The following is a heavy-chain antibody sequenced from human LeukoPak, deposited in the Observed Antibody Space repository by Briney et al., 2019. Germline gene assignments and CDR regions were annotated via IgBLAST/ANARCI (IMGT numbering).Heavy chain of an antibody. CDR1: GGSISSYY. D-gene: IGHD3-10*01. CDR2: IYYSGST. CDR3: ARPPRGMRGYFQH. J-gene: IGHJ1*01. V-gene: IGHV4-59*08. Sequence: SETLSLTCTVSGGSISSYYWSWIRQPPGEGLEWIGYIYYSGSTNYNPSLKSRVTISVDTSKNQFSLKLSSVTAADTAVYYCARPPRGMRGYFQHWGQGTLVTVSS.